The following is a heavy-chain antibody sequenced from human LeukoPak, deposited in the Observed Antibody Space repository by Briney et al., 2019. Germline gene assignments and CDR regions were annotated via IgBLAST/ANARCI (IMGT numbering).Heavy chain of an antibody. CDR2: IYSGGST. Sequence: GGSLRLSCAASGFTVSTNYMSWVRQAPGKGLEWVSVIYSGGSTYYADSVKGRFTISRDNSKNTLYLQVNSLRVEDTAVYYCAKDRLGAMMYFDFWGQGTLVTVSS. D-gene: IGHD1-26*01. V-gene: IGHV3-53*01. J-gene: IGHJ4*02. CDR3: AKDRLGAMMYFDF. CDR1: GFTVSTNY.